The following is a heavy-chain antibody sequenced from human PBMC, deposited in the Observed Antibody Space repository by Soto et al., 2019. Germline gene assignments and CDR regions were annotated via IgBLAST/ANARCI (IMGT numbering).Heavy chain of an antibody. CDR2: IYHSGST. D-gene: IGHD4-17*01. CDR3: ARDHDYGDYVAWFDP. J-gene: IGHJ5*02. Sequence: QVQLQESGPGLVKPSGTLSLTCAVSRGSISSSNWWSWVRQPPGKGLEWIGEIYHSGSTNYNPSLKSRVTISVDKSKNQFSLKLSSVTAADTAVYYCARDHDYGDYVAWFDPWGQGTLVTVSS. CDR1: RGSISSSNW. V-gene: IGHV4-4*02.